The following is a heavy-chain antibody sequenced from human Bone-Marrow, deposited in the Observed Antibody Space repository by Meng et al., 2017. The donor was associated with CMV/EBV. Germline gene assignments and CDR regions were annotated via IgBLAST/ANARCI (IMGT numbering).Heavy chain of an antibody. Sequence: GSLRLSCTVSGGSISSSSYYWGWVRQPPGKGLEWIASIYYSGSTYYSPSLASRVTISVDTSKNQFSLKVSSVTAADTAVYYCTRDLLSGLTSAYWGQGPRVTSSS. CDR1: GGSISSSSYY. V-gene: IGHV4-39*07. D-gene: IGHD1-14*01. J-gene: IGHJ4*02. CDR2: IYYSGST. CDR3: TRDLLSGLTSAY.